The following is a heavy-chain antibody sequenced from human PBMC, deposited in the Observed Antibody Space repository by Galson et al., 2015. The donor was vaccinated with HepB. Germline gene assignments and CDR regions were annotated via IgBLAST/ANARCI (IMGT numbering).Heavy chain of an antibody. Sequence: SLRLSCAASGFTFGTYNMNWVRQAPGKGLEWVSSIGRSGSYVYYSDSVKGRFTISRDNAKNSLYLQMNSLRAEDTAVYYCARVQGVGASLPFDYWGQGTLVTVSS. D-gene: IGHD1-26*01. V-gene: IGHV3-21*01. J-gene: IGHJ4*02. CDR2: IGRSGSYV. CDR3: ARVQGVGASLPFDY. CDR1: GFTFGTYN.